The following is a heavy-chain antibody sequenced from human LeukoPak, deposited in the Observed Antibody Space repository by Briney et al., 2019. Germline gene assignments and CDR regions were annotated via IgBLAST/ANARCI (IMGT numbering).Heavy chain of an antibody. CDR1: GFTFDVSA. Sequence: GGSLRLSWAASGFTFDVSAMNWVRQAPGKGLEWVSASGNAGDTYYADSVKGRFTISRDNSKKMLFLQMTSLRAEDTAVYYCAKKTPGNYPYDYWGQGTLVTVSP. CDR2: SGNAGDT. V-gene: IGHV3-23*01. J-gene: IGHJ4*02. CDR3: AKKTPGNYPYDY. D-gene: IGHD4-11*01.